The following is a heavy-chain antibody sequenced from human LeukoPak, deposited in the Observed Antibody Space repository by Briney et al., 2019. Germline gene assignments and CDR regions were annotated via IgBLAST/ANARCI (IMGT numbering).Heavy chain of an antibody. J-gene: IGHJ4*02. CDR1: GGSINSCY. Sequence: SETLSLTCTVSGGSINSCYWSWIRQPPGKGLECIGHIYYTGSTYYKPSLESRVTISVDTAKNQISLNLSSVTAADTAVYYCARYEEFSTGYSASSPRHYFDHWGQGTLVTVSS. D-gene: IGHD3/OR15-3a*01. V-gene: IGHV4-59*01. CDR3: ARYEEFSTGYSASSPRHYFDH. CDR2: IYYTGST.